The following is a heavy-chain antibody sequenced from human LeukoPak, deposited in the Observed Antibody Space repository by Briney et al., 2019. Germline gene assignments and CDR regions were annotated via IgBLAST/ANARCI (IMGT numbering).Heavy chain of an antibody. Sequence: GASVKVSCKASGYTFTSYAMNWVRQAPGQGLEWMGGIIPIFGTANYAQKFQGRVTITADKSTSTAYMELSSLRSEDTAVYYCARDRKSSGFNWFDPWGQGTLVTVSS. CDR1: GYTFTSYA. CDR3: ARDRKSSGFNWFDP. J-gene: IGHJ5*02. D-gene: IGHD3-22*01. CDR2: IIPIFGTA. V-gene: IGHV1-69*06.